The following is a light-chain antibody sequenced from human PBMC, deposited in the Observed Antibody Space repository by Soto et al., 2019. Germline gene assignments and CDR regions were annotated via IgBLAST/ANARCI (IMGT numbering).Light chain of an antibody. J-gene: IGKJ3*01. CDR3: QQYGNSPFT. CDR1: QSVSGSY. CDR2: GVS. Sequence: EIVLTQSPGTLSVSPGERATLSCSASQSVSGSYLAWYQQKPGRAPRLLIYGVSSRATGIPDRFSGIGSATDFILTISRLEPEDFAVYYCQQYGNSPFTFGPGTKVDIK. V-gene: IGKV3-20*01.